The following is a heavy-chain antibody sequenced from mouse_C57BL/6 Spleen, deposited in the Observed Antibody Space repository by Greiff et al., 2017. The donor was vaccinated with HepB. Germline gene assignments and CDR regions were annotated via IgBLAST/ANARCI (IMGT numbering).Heavy chain of an antibody. CDR1: GFTFSDYY. CDR2: INYDGSST. J-gene: IGHJ3*01. CDR3: ARELGGGFAY. V-gene: IGHV5-16*01. D-gene: IGHD4-1*01. Sequence: DVHLVESEGGLVQPGSSMKLSCTASGFTFSDYYMAWVRQVPEKGLEWVANINYDGSSTYYLDSLKSRFIISRDNAKNILYLQMSSLKSEDTATYYCARELGGGFAYWGQGTLVTVSA.